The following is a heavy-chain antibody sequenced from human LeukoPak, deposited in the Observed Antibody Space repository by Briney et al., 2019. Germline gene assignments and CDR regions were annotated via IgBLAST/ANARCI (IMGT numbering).Heavy chain of an antibody. D-gene: IGHD3-10*01. CDR3: AGSYYNVFDY. CDR1: GFTFSNYG. V-gene: IGHV3-33*01. CDR2: IWYDGSNK. Sequence: QPGRSLRLSCAASGFTFSNYGMHWVRQAPGKGLEWVALIWYDGSNKYYADSVKGRFTISRDNSKNTLYLQMNGLRAEDTAVYYCAGSYYNVFDYWGQGTLVTVSS. J-gene: IGHJ4*02.